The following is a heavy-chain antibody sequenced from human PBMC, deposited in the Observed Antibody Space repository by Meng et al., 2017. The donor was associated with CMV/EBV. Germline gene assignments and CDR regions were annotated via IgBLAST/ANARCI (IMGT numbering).Heavy chain of an antibody. J-gene: IGHJ6*02. Sequence: ASVKVSCKASGYTLTGYYMHWVRQAPGQGLEWMGWINPNSGGTNYAQKFQGRVTMTRDTSISTAYMELSRLRSDDTAVYYCARGLPAAISRYGMDVWGQGTTVTVSS. CDR3: ARGLPAAISRYGMDV. CDR2: INPNSGGT. V-gene: IGHV1-2*02. D-gene: IGHD2-2*01. CDR1: GYTLTGYY.